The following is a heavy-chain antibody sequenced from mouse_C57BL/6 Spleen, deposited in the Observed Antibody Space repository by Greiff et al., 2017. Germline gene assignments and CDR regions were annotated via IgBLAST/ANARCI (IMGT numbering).Heavy chain of an antibody. CDR2: IRSESNNYST. D-gene: IGHD1-1*01. CDR1: GFSFNTYA. V-gene: IGHV10-1*01. J-gene: IGHJ4*01. Sequence: EVQLQESGGGLVQPKGSLKLSCAASGFSFNTYAMNWVRQAPGKGLEWVARIRSESNNYSTYYADSVKDRFTISRDDSEGMLYLRMINSKTADTAMYYCVRLAFYAMDYWGQGTSVTVSS. CDR3: VRLAFYAMDY.